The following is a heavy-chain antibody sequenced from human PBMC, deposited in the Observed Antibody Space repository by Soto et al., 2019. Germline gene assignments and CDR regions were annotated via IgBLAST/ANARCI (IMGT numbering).Heavy chain of an antibody. J-gene: IGHJ4*02. CDR1: GFTFSSYG. V-gene: IGHV3-30*18. CDR2: ISYDGSNK. D-gene: IGHD3-3*01. Sequence: GSLRLSCAASGFTFSSYGMHWVRQAPGKGLEWVAVISYDGSNKYYADSVKGRFTISRDNSKNTLYLQMNSLRAEDTAVYYCAKDLEVYDFWSGYYYFDYWGQGTLGTVSS. CDR3: AKDLEVYDFWSGYYYFDY.